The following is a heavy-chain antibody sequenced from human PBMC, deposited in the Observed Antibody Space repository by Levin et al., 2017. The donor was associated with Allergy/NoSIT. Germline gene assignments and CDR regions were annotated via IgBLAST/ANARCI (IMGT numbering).Heavy chain of an antibody. J-gene: IGHJ4*02. CDR1: GFTFDSYN. CDR2: ISSSSSYI. Sequence: GGSLRLSCVTSGFTFDSYNINWVRQAPGKGLEWVSFISSSSSYIYYADSVKGRFTASRDNAKDSLYLQMNSLRAEDTAMYYCARDQQKLHLDVRTTFDYWGQGTLVTVSS. D-gene: IGHD1/OR15-1a*01. CDR3: ARDQQKLHLDVRTTFDY. V-gene: IGHV3-21*01.